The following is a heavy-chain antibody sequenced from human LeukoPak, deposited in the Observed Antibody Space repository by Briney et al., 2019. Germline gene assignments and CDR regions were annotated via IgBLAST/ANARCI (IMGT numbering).Heavy chain of an antibody. J-gene: IGHJ4*02. Sequence: GGSLRLSCAASGFTFSSYSMNWVRQAPGKGLDWVALISYDGSNTYYADSVKGRFTISRDNAKNSLYLQMNSLRAEDTAVYYCARGPVSSSGFFGYWGQGTLVTVSS. CDR3: ARGPVSSSGFFGY. V-gene: IGHV3-30*03. CDR1: GFTFSSYS. D-gene: IGHD6-19*01. CDR2: ISYDGSNT.